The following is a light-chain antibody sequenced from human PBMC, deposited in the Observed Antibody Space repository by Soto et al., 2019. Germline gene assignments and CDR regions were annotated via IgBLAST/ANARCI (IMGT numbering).Light chain of an antibody. CDR1: SSDVGGYNY. Sequence: SVLTQPASVSGSPGQSITISCTGTSSDVGGYNYVSWYQQHPGIAPKLMIYDVSNRPSGVSNRFSGSKSGNTASLSISGLQAEDEADYYCSSYTSSSTLYVFGTGTKVTVL. CDR2: DVS. J-gene: IGLJ1*01. CDR3: SSYTSSSTLYV. V-gene: IGLV2-14*01.